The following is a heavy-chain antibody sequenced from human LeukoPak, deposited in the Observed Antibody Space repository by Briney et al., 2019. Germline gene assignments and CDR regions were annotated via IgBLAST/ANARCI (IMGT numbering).Heavy chain of an antibody. D-gene: IGHD3-22*01. CDR3: ARELNYYDSSGYDDY. V-gene: IGHV1-18*01. CDR1: GYTFTSYG. CDR2: ISAYNGNT. J-gene: IGHJ4*02. Sequence: APVKVSCKASGYTFTSYGISWVRQAPGQGLEWMGWISAYNGNTNYAQKLQGRVTMTTDTSTSTAYMELRSLRSDDTAVYYCARELNYYDSSGYDDYWGQGTLVTVSS.